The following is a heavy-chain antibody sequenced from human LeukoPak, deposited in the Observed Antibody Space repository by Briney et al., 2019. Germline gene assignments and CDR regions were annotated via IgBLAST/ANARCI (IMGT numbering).Heavy chain of an antibody. D-gene: IGHD2-2*01. CDR1: GGSISSSSYY. Sequence: SETLSLTCTVSGGSISSSSYYWGWIRQPPGKGLEWIGTIYYSGNTYYNPSLKSRVTISVDTFKNQFSLKLSSVTAADTAVYYCARQGNYCSSTSCYLYHYYMDVWGKGTTVTVSS. J-gene: IGHJ6*03. CDR2: IYYSGNT. CDR3: ARQGNYCSSTSCYLYHYYMDV. V-gene: IGHV4-39*01.